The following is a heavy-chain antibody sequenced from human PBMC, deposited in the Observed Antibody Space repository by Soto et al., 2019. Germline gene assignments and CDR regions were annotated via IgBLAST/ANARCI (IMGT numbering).Heavy chain of an antibody. Sequence: ASVKVSCKASGGTYSSYAISWVRQAPGQGLEWMGGIIPIFGTANYAQKFQGRVTITADESTSTAYMELSSLRSEDTAVYYCARSYYDSSGYYVVSSAFDIWGQGTMVTVSS. CDR3: ARSYYDSSGYYVVSSAFDI. CDR2: IIPIFGTA. D-gene: IGHD3-22*01. V-gene: IGHV1-69*13. CDR1: GGTYSSYA. J-gene: IGHJ3*02.